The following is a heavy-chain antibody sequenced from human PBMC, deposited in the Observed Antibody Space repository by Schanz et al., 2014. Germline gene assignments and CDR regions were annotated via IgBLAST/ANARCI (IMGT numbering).Heavy chain of an antibody. CDR1: GFTFSRYW. J-gene: IGHJ6*02. V-gene: IGHV3-74*01. D-gene: IGHD3-3*01. CDR3: ARYGFRKFGVVYGLAV. Sequence: EVQLVESGGELIQPGGSLRLSCEASGFTFSRYWMHWVRQAPGKGLEWVSRLNFDETYTSYADSVKGRFTISRDNAKNTVYLQMTSLRVEDTAVYYCARYGFRKFGVVYGLAVWGQGTTVTVS. CDR2: LNFDETYT.